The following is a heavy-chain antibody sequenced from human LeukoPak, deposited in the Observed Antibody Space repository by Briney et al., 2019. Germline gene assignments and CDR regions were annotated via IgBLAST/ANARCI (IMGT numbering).Heavy chain of an antibody. J-gene: IGHJ5*02. CDR2: ISGSGGST. V-gene: IGHV3-23*01. D-gene: IGHD4-17*01. CDR3: EKVNGDYGRNWFDP. CDR1: GFTFSSYA. Sequence: GGSLRLSCAASGFTFSSYAMSWVRQAPGKGLEWVSAISGSGGSTYYADSVKGRFTISRDNSKNTLYLQMNSLRAEDTAVYYCEKVNGDYGRNWFDPWGQGTLVTVFS.